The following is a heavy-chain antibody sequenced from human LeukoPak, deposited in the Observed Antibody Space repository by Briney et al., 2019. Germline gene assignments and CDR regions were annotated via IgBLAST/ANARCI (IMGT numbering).Heavy chain of an antibody. CDR1: GFTFSSYA. D-gene: IGHD2/OR15-2a*01. CDR3: ARDEYLWIVIQLGLFDY. V-gene: IGHV3-30-3*01. CDR2: ISSDGSNK. Sequence: PGRSLRLSCAASGFTFSSYAIHWVRQAPGKGLEWVAVISSDGSNKYYADSVKGRFTISRDNSKNTLYLQMNSLRAEDTAVYYCARDEYLWIVIQLGLFDYWGQGTLVTVSS. J-gene: IGHJ4*02.